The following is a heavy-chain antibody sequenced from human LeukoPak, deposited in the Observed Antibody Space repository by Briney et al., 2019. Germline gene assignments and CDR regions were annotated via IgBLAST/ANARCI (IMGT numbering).Heavy chain of an antibody. D-gene: IGHD3-3*01. J-gene: IGHJ6*03. Sequence: GASVKVSCKASGGTFSSYAISWVRQAPGQGLEWMGGIIPIFGTANYAQKFQGRVTITTDESTSTAYMELSSLRSEDTAVYYCASEFGDFWSGGDYYYYYMDVWGKGTTVTVSS. CDR3: ASEFGDFWSGGDYYYYYMDV. CDR1: GGTFSSYA. V-gene: IGHV1-69*05. CDR2: IIPIFGTA.